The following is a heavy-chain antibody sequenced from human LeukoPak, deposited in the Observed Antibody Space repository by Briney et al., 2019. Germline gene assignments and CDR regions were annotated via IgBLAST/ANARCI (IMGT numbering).Heavy chain of an antibody. CDR1: GGSISTSTYY. CDR3: ARGLKTLVRGVLWYFDL. D-gene: IGHD3-10*01. Sequence: SETLSLTCTVSGGSISTSTYYWSWIRQPPGKGLEWIGEINHSGSTNYNPSLKSRVTISVDTSKNQFSLKLSSVTAADTAVYYCARGLKTLVRGVLWYFDLWGRGTLVTVSS. CDR2: INHSGST. V-gene: IGHV4-39*07. J-gene: IGHJ2*01.